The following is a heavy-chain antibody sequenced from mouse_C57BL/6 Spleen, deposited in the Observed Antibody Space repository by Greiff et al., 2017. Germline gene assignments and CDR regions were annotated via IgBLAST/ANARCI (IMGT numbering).Heavy chain of an antibody. CDR1: GYTFTSYW. J-gene: IGHJ3*01. Sequence: QVQLQQPGAELVMPGASVKLSCKASGYTFTSYWMRWVQQRPGQGLEWIGEIDPSDSYTNYNQNVKGKSTLTVDKSSSTAYMQLSRLTSEDAAVYYCARSDDGYSVAYWGQGTLVTVSA. CDR3: ARSDDGYSVAY. D-gene: IGHD2-3*01. V-gene: IGHV1-69*01. CDR2: IDPSDSYT.